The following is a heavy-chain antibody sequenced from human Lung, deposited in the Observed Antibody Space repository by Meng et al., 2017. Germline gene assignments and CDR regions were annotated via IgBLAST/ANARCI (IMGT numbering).Heavy chain of an antibody. V-gene: IGHV3-74*01. D-gene: IGHD4-17*01. Sequence: EVQLGESGGGLVQPGGSLRLSCAASGFTFSTHWMHWVRQAPGKGLEWVSRITGDGSSTIYADSVQGRFTMSRDNAKNTLFLQMNSLRAEDTAVYYCARGGVTTDDWGQGTLVTVSS. J-gene: IGHJ4*02. CDR1: GFTFSTHW. CDR2: ITGDGSST. CDR3: ARGGVTTDD.